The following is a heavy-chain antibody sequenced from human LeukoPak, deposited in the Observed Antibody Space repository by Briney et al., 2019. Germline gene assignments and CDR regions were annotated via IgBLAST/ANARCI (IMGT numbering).Heavy chain of an antibody. V-gene: IGHV4-38-2*02. CDR1: GYSSSSGYY. CDR2: IYHSGST. CDR3: ARHMCPSCYNAPLY. Sequence: SETLSLXCTVSGYSSSSGYYWGWIRQPPGKGLEWIESIYHSGSTYYNPSLKSRVTISVDTSKNQFSLKLSSVTAADTAVYYCARHMCPSCYNAPLYWGQGTLVTVSS. J-gene: IGHJ4*02. D-gene: IGHD2-2*02.